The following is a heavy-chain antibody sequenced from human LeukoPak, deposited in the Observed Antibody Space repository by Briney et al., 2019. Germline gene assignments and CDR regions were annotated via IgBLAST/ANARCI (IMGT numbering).Heavy chain of an antibody. CDR1: GGSFSGYY. CDR3: ARHGGSATGFDS. D-gene: IGHD6-13*01. CDR2: IYSGGST. J-gene: IGHJ4*02. Sequence: ETLSLTCAVYGGSFSGYYWSWIRQPPGKGLEWVSVIYSGGSTYYTDSVKGRFTISRHNSQNTLYLQMNSLRPEDTAVYYCARHGGSATGFDSWGQGTLVTVSS. V-gene: IGHV3-53*04.